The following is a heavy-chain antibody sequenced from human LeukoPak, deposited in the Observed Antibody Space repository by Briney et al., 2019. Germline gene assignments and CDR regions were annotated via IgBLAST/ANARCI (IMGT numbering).Heavy chain of an antibody. CDR3: ARDAYYDFWSGYHFGFDP. CDR1: GGSFSGYY. V-gene: IGHV4-34*01. J-gene: IGHJ5*02. Sequence: PSETLSPTCAVYGGSFSGYYWSWIRQPPGKGLEWIGEINHSGSTNYNPSLKSRVTISVDTSKNQFSLKLSSVTAADTAVYYCARDAYYDFWSGYHFGFDPWGQGTLVTVSS. CDR2: INHSGST. D-gene: IGHD3-3*01.